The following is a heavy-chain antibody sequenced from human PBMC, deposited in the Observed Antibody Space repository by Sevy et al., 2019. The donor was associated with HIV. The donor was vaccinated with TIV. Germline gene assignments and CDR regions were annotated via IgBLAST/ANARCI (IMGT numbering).Heavy chain of an antibody. D-gene: IGHD2-2*01. CDR1: GFAFSTHA. V-gene: IGHV3-30-3*01. CDR3: ARDGGNSVKWYPLY. CDR2: ISYEGTGT. Sequence: GGSLRLSCAASGFAFSTHAMHWVRQAPGKGLEWVAVISYEGTGTFYAASVEGRLTISRDNSKNMLSLQINSLRPEDTAVYYCARDGGNSVKWYPLYWGHGTLVTVSS. J-gene: IGHJ4*01.